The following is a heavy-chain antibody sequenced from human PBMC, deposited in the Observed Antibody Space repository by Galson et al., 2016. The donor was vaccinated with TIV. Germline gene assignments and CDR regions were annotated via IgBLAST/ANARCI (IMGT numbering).Heavy chain of an antibody. Sequence: QSGAEVKKPGESLKISCKASGYSFTTFWIGWVRQMPGKGLEWMGVIYPEDSDTRYSPSFRGQVTISADKSIRTAYLQWSSLKASDTAIYYCAKIGYCYSTTDCYAYDAFHIWGQGTMVSVSS. D-gene: IGHD2-2*03. J-gene: IGHJ3*02. V-gene: IGHV5-51*01. CDR2: IYPEDSDT. CDR1: GYSFTTFW. CDR3: AKIGYCYSTTDCYAYDAFHI.